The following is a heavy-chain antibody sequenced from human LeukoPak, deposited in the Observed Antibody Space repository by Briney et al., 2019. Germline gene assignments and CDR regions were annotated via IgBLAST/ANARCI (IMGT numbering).Heavy chain of an antibody. CDR1: GYTFTSYD. Sequence: GASVKVSCKASGYTFTSYDINWVRLATGQGLEWMGWMNPNSGNTGYAQKFQGRVTMTRNTSISTAYMELSSLRSEDTAVYYCARGLSSGWFAGSYFDYWGQGTLVTVSS. CDR2: MNPNSGNT. CDR3: ARGLSSGWFAGSYFDY. J-gene: IGHJ4*02. D-gene: IGHD6-19*01. V-gene: IGHV1-8*01.